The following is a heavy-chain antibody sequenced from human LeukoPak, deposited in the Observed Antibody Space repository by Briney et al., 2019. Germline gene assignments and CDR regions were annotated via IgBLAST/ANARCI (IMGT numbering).Heavy chain of an antibody. V-gene: IGHV3-7*04. J-gene: IGHJ4*02. CDR2: IKPDGGEK. CDR3: ARGETGYSGYGGYCFDY. Sequence: PGGSLRLSCAASGFTFSSYWMSWVRQAPGKGLEWVSNIKPDGGEKYYADSVKGRFTISRDNAKNTLYLQMNSLRAEDTAVYCCARGETGYSGYGGYCFDYWGQGTLVTGSS. CDR1: GFTFSSYW. D-gene: IGHD5-12*01.